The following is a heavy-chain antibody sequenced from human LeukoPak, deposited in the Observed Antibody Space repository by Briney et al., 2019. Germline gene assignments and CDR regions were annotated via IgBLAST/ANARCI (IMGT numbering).Heavy chain of an antibody. CDR2: IYYSGST. D-gene: IGHD3-9*01. CDR3: ARSTKGDPSRKPDYDILTGYDPAMDYDDAFDI. J-gene: IGHJ3*02. CDR1: GGSISSYY. Sequence: SETLSLTCTVSGGSISSYYWSWIRQPPGKGLEWLGYIYYSGSTNYNPSLKSRVTISVDTSKNQFSLKLSSVTAADTAVYYCARSTKGDPSRKPDYDILTGYDPAMDYDDAFDIWGQGTMVTVSS. V-gene: IGHV4-59*01.